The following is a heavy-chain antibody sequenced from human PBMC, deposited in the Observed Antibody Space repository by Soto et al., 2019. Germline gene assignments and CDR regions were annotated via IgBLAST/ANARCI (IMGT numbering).Heavy chain of an antibody. J-gene: IGHJ4*02. V-gene: IGHV3-72*01. CDR3: ARDTGGSYDY. Sequence: EVQLMESGGGLVQPGGSLRLSCAASGFIFSDYYMDWVRQVPGKGLEWVGRTRNKVNSFSAEYAASVKGRFSIYRDASKVSMYLQMNSLKSDDTAVYYCARDTGGSYDYWGQGALVTVSS. D-gene: IGHD3-16*01. CDR2: TRNKVNSFSA. CDR1: GFIFSDYY.